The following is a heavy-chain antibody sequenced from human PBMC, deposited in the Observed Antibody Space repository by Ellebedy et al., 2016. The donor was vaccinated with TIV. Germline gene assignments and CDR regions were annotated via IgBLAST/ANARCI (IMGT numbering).Heavy chain of an antibody. J-gene: IGHJ5*02. CDR1: GFTFSRNW. Sequence: PGGSLRLSCEASGFTFSRNWISWFRLAPGKGLEWVANIKQDGSEKYYVDSVKGRFTISRDNAKNSVYLQLSSLGAEDTAVYYCATDVWGGGCAWGQGTPVTVSS. D-gene: IGHD6-19*01. V-gene: IGHV3-7*01. CDR2: IKQDGSEK. CDR3: ATDVWGGGCA.